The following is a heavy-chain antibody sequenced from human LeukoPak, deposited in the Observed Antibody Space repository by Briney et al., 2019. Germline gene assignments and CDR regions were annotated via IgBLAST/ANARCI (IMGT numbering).Heavy chain of an antibody. D-gene: IGHD3-22*01. CDR1: GYTFTSFH. CDR2: MNPNSGNT. CDR3: AREDYYDSGSNDY. V-gene: IGHV1-8*01. J-gene: IGHJ4*02. Sequence: GASVKVSCKASGYTFTSFHINWVRQAPGQGLEWMGWMNPNSGNTAYAQKFQGRVTISRNTSISTVYMEVSSLRSEDTAVYYCAREDYYDSGSNDYWGQGTLVTVSS.